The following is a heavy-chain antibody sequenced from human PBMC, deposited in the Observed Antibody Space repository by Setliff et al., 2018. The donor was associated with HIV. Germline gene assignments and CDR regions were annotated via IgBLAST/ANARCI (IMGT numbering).Heavy chain of an antibody. Sequence: SGPTLVNPTETVTLTCTVSGFSLNEAEMGVTWIRQPPGKALEWLAHIFSNDEKSYSSSLKSRLTISKDIYKSQVVLTMTNMDPVDTATYFCAHIARIKMVRGVPNWFDSWGPGTLVTVSS. V-gene: IGHV2-26*01. CDR2: IFSNDEK. CDR3: AHIARIKMVRGVPNWFDS. CDR1: GFSLNEAEMG. J-gene: IGHJ5*01. D-gene: IGHD3-10*01.